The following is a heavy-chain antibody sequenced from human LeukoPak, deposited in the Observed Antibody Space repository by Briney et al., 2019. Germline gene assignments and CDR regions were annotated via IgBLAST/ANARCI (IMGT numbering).Heavy chain of an antibody. D-gene: IGHD3-3*01. CDR3: ARGSTIFGVVTPLFWFDP. CDR2: IIPIFGTA. V-gene: IGHV1-69*13. CDR1: GGTFSSYA. Sequence: ASVKVSCKASGGTFSSYAISWVRQAPEQGLEWMGGIIPIFGTANYAQKFQGRVTITADESTSTAYMELSSLRSEDTAVYYCARGSTIFGVVTPLFWFDPWGQGTLVTVSS. J-gene: IGHJ5*02.